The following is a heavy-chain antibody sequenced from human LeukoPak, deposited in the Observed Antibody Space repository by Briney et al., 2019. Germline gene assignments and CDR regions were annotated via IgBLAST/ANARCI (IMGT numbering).Heavy chain of an antibody. CDR1: GGSISSSSYY. V-gene: IGHV4-39*01. CDR3: ARLFGGNSHGDY. Sequence: SETLSLTCTVSGGSISSSSYYWGWIRQPPGKGLEWIGSIYYSGSTYYNPSLKSRVTISVDTSKNQFSLKLSPVTAADTAVYYCARLFGGNSHGDYWGQGTLVTVSS. D-gene: IGHD4-23*01. J-gene: IGHJ4*02. CDR2: IYYSGST.